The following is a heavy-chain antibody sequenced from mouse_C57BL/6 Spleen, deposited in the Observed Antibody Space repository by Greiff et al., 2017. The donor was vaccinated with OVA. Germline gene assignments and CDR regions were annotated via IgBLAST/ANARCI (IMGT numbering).Heavy chain of an antibody. V-gene: IGHV1-9*01. J-gene: IGHJ4*01. Sequence: VQLQQSGAELMKPGASVKLSCKATGYTFTGYWIEWVKQRPGHGLEWIGEILPGSGSTNYNEKFKGKATFTADTSSNTAYMQLSSLTTDDSAIYYCARKGLLSYSNYDYYAMDYWGQGTSVTVSS. CDR2: ILPGSGST. CDR3: ARKGLLSYSNYDYYAMDY. CDR1: GYTFTGYW. D-gene: IGHD2-5*01.